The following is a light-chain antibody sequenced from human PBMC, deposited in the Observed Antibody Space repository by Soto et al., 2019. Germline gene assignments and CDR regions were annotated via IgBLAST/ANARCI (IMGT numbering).Light chain of an antibody. V-gene: IGLV2-23*02. CDR2: EVN. Sequence: QSVLTQPASVSGSPGQSITISCAGTRGDVGNYNLVSWYQQYPGKAPKLMIYEVNKRPSGVSNRFSGSKSGNTASLTISGLQAEDEADYYCCSYAGSDTWAFGGGTKLTVL. CDR1: RGDVGNYNL. CDR3: CSYAGSDTWA. J-gene: IGLJ3*02.